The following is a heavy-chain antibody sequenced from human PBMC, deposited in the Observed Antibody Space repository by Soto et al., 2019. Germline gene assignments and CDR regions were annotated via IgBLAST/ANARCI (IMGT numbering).Heavy chain of an antibody. D-gene: IGHD3-3*01. Sequence: TSGTLSLTCTVYGGSISSGGYYWSWIRQHPGNGLEWIWYIYYSGSTYYNPSLKSRVTISVDTSKNQFSLKLSSVTAADTAVYYCARGPTAGITIFGVVTPMDVWGQGTTVTVSS. J-gene: IGHJ6*02. CDR1: GGSISSGGYY. CDR3: ARGPTAGITIFGVVTPMDV. V-gene: IGHV4-31*03. CDR2: IYYSGST.